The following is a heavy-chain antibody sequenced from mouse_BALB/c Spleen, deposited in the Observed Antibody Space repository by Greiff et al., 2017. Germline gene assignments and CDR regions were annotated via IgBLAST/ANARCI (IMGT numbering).Heavy chain of an antibody. J-gene: IGHJ4*01. V-gene: IGHV1S137*01. CDR2: ISTYYGDA. CDR3: ARSYGNFYAMDY. CDR1: GYTFTDYA. D-gene: IGHD2-1*01. Sequence: QVQLKESGAELVRPGVSVKISCKGSGYTFTDYAMHWVKQSHAKSLEWIGVISTYYGDASYNQKFKGKATMTVDKSSSTAYMELARLTSEDSAIYYCARSYGNFYAMDYWGQGTSVTVSS.